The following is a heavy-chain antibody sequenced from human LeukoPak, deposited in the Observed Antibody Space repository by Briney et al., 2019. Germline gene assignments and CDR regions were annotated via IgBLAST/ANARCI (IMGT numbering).Heavy chain of an antibody. V-gene: IGHV3-30*04. CDR2: ISYDGSNK. J-gene: IGHJ1*01. CDR3: AKGPSGSYFRYFQH. CDR1: GFTFSSYA. Sequence: PGGSLRLSCAASGFTFSSYAMHWVRQAPGKGLEWVAVISYDGSNKYYADSVKGRFTISRDNSKNTPYLQMNSLRAEDTAVYYCAKGPSGSYFRYFQHWGQGTLVTVSS. D-gene: IGHD1-26*01.